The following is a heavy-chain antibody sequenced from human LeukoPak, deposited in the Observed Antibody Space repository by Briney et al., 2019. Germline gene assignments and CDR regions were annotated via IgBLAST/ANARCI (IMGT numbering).Heavy chain of an antibody. D-gene: IGHD2-8*02. CDR2: ISASGGAT. CDR3: AKSGLSYYFDY. J-gene: IGHJ4*02. Sequence: GGSLRLSCAASAFTFSSYGMSWVRQAAGKGLEWVSGISASGGATKYADSVKGRFTISRDNSKNTLYLQMNSLRAEDTAVYYCAKSGLSYYFDYWGQGTLVTVSS. CDR1: AFTFSSYG. V-gene: IGHV3-23*01.